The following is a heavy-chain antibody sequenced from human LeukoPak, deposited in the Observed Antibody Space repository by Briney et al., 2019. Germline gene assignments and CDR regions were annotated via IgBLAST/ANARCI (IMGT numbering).Heavy chain of an antibody. CDR1: GFTFSSYA. D-gene: IGHD6-19*01. CDR3: AKAPHSSGWQWSLLFDY. Sequence: HSGGSLRLSCAASGFTFSSYAMSWVRQAPGKGLEWVSAISGSGGSTYYAYSVKGRFTISRDNSKNTLYLQMNSLRAEDTAVYYCAKAPHSSGWQWSLLFDYWGQGTLVTVSS. J-gene: IGHJ4*02. CDR2: ISGSGGST. V-gene: IGHV3-23*01.